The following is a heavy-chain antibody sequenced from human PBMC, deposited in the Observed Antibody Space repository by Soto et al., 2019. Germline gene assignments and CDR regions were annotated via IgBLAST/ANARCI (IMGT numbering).Heavy chain of an antibody. V-gene: IGHV3-33*01. CDR3: ARDPGSSWYPIDY. CDR2: IWYDGSNK. D-gene: IGHD6-13*01. CDR1: GFNFSNYG. Sequence: QVQLVESGGGVVQPGRSLRLSCAASGFNFSNYGRHWVRQAPGKGLEWVAVIWYDGSNKYYADSVKGRFTISRDNSKNTLYLQMNSLRAEDTAVYYCARDPGSSWYPIDYWGQGTLVTVSS. J-gene: IGHJ4*02.